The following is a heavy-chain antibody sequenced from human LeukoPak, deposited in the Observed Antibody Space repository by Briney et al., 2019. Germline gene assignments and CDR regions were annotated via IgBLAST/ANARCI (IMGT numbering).Heavy chain of an antibody. V-gene: IGHV4-59*08. Sequence: SSETLSLTCTVSGGSISSYYWSWIRQPPGKGLEWIGYIYYSGSTNYNPSLKSRVTISVDTSKNQFSLKLSSVTAADTAVYYCARRGYYYDSSGYYYAHAFDIWGQGTMVTVSS. J-gene: IGHJ3*02. CDR1: GGSISSYY. CDR2: IYYSGST. D-gene: IGHD3-22*01. CDR3: ARRGYYYDSSGYYYAHAFDI.